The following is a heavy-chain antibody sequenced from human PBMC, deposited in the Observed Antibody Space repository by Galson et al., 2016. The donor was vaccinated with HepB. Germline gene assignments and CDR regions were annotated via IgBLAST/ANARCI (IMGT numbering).Heavy chain of an antibody. J-gene: IGHJ4*02. D-gene: IGHD2-21*01. Sequence: PALVKPTQTLTLTCTFSGFSLSTSGMCVSWIRQPPGKALEWLALIFWDDDERYSPSLQHRITLTKDTSRSQVVLAMTNMGPVDTATYYCARQFFYGGGGANWCGFWDQGIPVPV. CDR2: IFWDDDE. CDR3: ARQFFYGGGGANWCGF. CDR1: GFSLSTSGMC. V-gene: IGHV2-5*08.